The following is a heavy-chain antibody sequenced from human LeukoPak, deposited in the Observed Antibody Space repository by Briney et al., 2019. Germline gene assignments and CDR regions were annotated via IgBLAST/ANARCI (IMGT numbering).Heavy chain of an antibody. V-gene: IGHV1-69*13. Sequence: ASVKVSCKASGGTFSSYAISWVRQAPGQGLEWMGGIIPIFGTANYAQKFQGRVTITADESTSTAYMELSSLRSEDTAVYYCARAHYYSGYDYYYMDVWGKGTTVTVSS. CDR3: ARAHYYSGYDYYYMDV. J-gene: IGHJ6*03. CDR1: GGTFSSYA. D-gene: IGHD1-26*01. CDR2: IIPIFGTA.